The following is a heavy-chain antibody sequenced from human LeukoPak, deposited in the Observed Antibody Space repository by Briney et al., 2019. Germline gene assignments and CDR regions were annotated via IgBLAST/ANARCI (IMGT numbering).Heavy chain of an antibody. CDR1: GFTFSSFW. Sequence: GGSLRLSCAASGFTFSSFWMHWVRQAPGKGLEWVGRIKSKTDGGTTDYAAPVKGRFTISRDDSKNTLYLQMNSLKTEDTAVYYCTTDSAGYSVYENVDYWGQGTLVTVSS. CDR2: IKSKTDGGTT. V-gene: IGHV3-15*01. J-gene: IGHJ4*02. CDR3: TTDSAGYSVYENVDY. D-gene: IGHD5/OR15-5a*01.